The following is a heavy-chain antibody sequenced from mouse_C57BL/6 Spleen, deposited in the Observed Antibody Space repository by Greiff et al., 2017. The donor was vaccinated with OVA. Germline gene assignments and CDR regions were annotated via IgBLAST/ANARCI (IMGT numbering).Heavy chain of an antibody. CDR1: GYTFTSYW. J-gene: IGHJ3*01. CDR2: IDPSDSVT. Sequence: QVQLQQSGAELVRPGSSVKLSCKASGYTFTSYWMHWVKQRPIQGLEWIGNIDPSDSVTHYNQKFKDKATLPVDKSTSTSYMQLSSLTSEDYAVYYCASSDYGDDWFAYWGQGTLVTVSA. V-gene: IGHV1-52*01. CDR3: ASSDYGDDWFAY. D-gene: IGHD1-1*01.